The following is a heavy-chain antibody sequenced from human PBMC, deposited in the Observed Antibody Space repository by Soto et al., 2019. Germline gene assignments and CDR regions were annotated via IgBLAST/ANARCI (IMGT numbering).Heavy chain of an antibody. J-gene: IGHJ6*02. Sequence: PGGSLRLSCAASGFTFISYAMHWVRQAPGKGLEWVAVISYDGSNKYYADSVKGRFTISRDNSKNTLYLQMNSLRAEDTAVYYCARDRGGSGSLIVGWSYYYGMDVWGQGTTVTVSS. CDR1: GFTFISYA. CDR3: ARDRGGSGSLIVGWSYYYGMDV. D-gene: IGHD1-26*01. V-gene: IGHV3-30-3*01. CDR2: ISYDGSNK.